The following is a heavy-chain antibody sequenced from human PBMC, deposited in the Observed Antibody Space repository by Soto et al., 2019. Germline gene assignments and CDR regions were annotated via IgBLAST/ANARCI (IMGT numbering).Heavy chain of an antibody. J-gene: IGHJ4*02. CDR1: GGSFRSFY. CDR3: SARSGIYGDLVDY. V-gene: IGHV4-59*01. D-gene: IGHD4-17*01. Sequence: SQTLSLTCTVSGGSFRSFYWTCIRQPPSKALEFIGHTAYTATTKYNPSLRSRLTLSVDTYGNQFSLKLRSVTAADTAVYYCSARSGIYGDLVDYSGRGTLVTVSS. CDR2: TAYTATT.